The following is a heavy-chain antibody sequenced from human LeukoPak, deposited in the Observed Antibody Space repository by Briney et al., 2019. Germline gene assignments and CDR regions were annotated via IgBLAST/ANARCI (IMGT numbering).Heavy chain of an antibody. V-gene: IGHV3-11*04. D-gene: IGHD3-22*01. CDR2: ISGSGSDI. CDR1: GFSFSNSY. J-gene: IGHJ4*02. Sequence: GGSLRLSCVVSGFSFSNSYMTWIRQTPGKGLESLAYISGSGSDIYYADSVKGRFTISRDNAKNSLYLQMNSLRAEDTAVYYCARHVVAVGFDYWGQGTLVTVSS. CDR3: ARHVVAVGFDY.